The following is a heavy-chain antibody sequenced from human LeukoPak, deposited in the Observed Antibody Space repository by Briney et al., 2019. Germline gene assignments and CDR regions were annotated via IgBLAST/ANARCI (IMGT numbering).Heavy chain of an antibody. J-gene: IGHJ5*02. CDR1: GFIFSTYS. CDR3: ARREVYGDYIRLDP. Sequence: PGGSLRLSCTASGFIFSTYSMAWVRKAPGKGLEWVSSISSGSTSIHYADSVKGRFTISRDNAQNSLYLQMNGLGAEDTAVYYCARREVYGDYIRLDPWGQGTLVTVSS. CDR2: ISSGSTSI. V-gene: IGHV3-21*01. D-gene: IGHD4-17*01.